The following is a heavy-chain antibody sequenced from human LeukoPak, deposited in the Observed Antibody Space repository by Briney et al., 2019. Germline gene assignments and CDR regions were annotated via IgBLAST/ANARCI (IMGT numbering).Heavy chain of an antibody. CDR3: ARVPPDYYDSSGYTYYFDY. CDR1: GYTFTSYG. Sequence: GASVKVSCKAAGYTFTSYGISWVRQAPGQGLEWMGWISAYNGNTNYAQKLQGRVTMTTDTSTSTAYMELRSLRSDDTAVYYCARVPPDYYDSSGYTYYFDYWGQGTLVTVPS. CDR2: ISAYNGNT. V-gene: IGHV1-18*01. J-gene: IGHJ4*02. D-gene: IGHD3-22*01.